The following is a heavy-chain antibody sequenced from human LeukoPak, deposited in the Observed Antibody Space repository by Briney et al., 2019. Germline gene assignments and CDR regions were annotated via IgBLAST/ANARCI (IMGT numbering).Heavy chain of an antibody. D-gene: IGHD6-6*01. CDR2: INPNSGGT. J-gene: IGHJ5*02. Sequence: ASVKVSCKASGYTFTGYYMHWVRQAPGQGLEWMGWINPNSGGTNYAQKFQGRVTMTRDTSISTVYMELSSLRSEDTAVYYCARDRHPNWFDPWGQGTLVTVSS. V-gene: IGHV1-2*02. CDR3: ARDRHPNWFDP. CDR1: GYTFTGYY.